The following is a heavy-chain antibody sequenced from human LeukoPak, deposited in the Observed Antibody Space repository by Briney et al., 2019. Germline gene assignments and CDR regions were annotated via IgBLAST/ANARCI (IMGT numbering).Heavy chain of an antibody. CDR3: ARSLISRYYYYYMDV. CDR2: IYYSGST. Sequence: PSETLSLTCTVSGGSISSSSYYWGWIRQPPGKGLEWIGNIYYSGSTYYNPSLKSRVTISVDTSKNQFSLKLSSVTAADTAVYYCARSLISRYYYYYMDVWGKGTTVTISS. V-gene: IGHV4-39*07. D-gene: IGHD3-16*01. CDR1: GGSISSSSYY. J-gene: IGHJ6*03.